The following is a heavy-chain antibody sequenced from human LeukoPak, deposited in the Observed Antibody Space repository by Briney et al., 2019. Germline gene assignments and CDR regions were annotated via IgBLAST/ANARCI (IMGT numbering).Heavy chain of an antibody. CDR3: AKDGAVAGGTFDY. CDR1: GFTFSSYS. J-gene: IGHJ4*02. CDR2: ISSSSSTI. Sequence: GGSLRLSCAASGFTFSSYSMNWVRQAPGKGLEWVSYISSSSSTIYYADSVKGRFTISRDNAKNSLYLQMNSLRAEDTAVYYCAKDGAVAGGTFDYWGQGTLVTVSS. D-gene: IGHD6-19*01. V-gene: IGHV3-48*01.